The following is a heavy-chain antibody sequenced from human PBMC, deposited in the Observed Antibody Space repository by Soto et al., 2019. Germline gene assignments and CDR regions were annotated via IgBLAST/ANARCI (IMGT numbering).Heavy chain of an antibody. CDR3: AKDRMGAWVRGYFDY. Sequence: QVQLVESGGGVVQPGKSLRLSCAGSGFTFSSYGMDWVRRAPGKGLEWVAVISYDGSNKYYADSVKGRFTISRDNSKNTLYLQMSSLRADDTAVYYCAKDRMGAWVRGYFDYWGQGTLVTVSS. CDR2: ISYDGSNK. D-gene: IGHD3-10*01. V-gene: IGHV3-30*18. CDR1: GFTFSSYG. J-gene: IGHJ4*02.